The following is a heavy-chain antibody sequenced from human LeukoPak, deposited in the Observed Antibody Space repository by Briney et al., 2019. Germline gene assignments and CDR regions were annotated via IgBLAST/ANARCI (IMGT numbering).Heavy chain of an antibody. Sequence: ASVKVSCKASGGTFSSYAISWVRQAPGQGLEWMGWINPNTGDINYAQKFQGRVTMTRDTSISTAYMELSSLRGDDTGVYYCVRDFQWGPDYWGQGTLVTVPS. CDR1: GGTFSSYA. V-gene: IGHV1-2*02. CDR2: INPNTGDI. D-gene: IGHD1-26*01. CDR3: VRDFQWGPDY. J-gene: IGHJ4*02.